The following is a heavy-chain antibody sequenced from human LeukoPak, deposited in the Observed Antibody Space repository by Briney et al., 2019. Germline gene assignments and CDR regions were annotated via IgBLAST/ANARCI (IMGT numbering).Heavy chain of an antibody. V-gene: IGHV4-39*01. CDR3: ARQPGSGSYDY. CDR1: GGSIINRSYY. CDR2: IYYSGST. J-gene: IGHJ4*02. D-gene: IGHD1-26*01. Sequence: PSETLSLTCTISGGSIINRSYYWAWIRQPPGKGLEWIGTIYYSGSTYYNPSLKSRVTISVDTSKNQFSLKLSSVTAADTAVYYCARQPGSGSYDYWGQGTLVTVSS.